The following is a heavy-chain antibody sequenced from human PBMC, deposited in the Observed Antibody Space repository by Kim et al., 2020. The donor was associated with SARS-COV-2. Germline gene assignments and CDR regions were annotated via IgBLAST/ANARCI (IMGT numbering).Heavy chain of an antibody. V-gene: IGHV1-69*13. CDR2: IIPIFGTA. CDR3: ASGASGGIAVAASHPYYYYGMDV. D-gene: IGHD6-19*01. J-gene: IGHJ6*02. Sequence: SVKVSCKASGGTFSSYAISWVRQAPGQGLEWMGGIIPIFGTANYAQKFQGRVTITADESTSTAYMELSSLRSEDTAVYYCASGASGGIAVAASHPYYYYGMDVWGQGTTVTVSS. CDR1: GGTFSSYA.